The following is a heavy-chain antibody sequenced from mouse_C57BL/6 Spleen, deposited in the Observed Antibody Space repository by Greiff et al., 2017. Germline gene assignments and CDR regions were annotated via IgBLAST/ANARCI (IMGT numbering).Heavy chain of an antibody. V-gene: IGHV5-4*01. Sequence: DVHLVESGGGLVKPGGSLKLSCAASGFTFSSYAMSWVRQTPEKRLEWVATISDGGSYTYYPDNVKGRFTISRDNAKNNLYLQMSHLKSEDTAMYYCARDNYGSSYGFAYWGQGTLVTVSA. J-gene: IGHJ3*01. D-gene: IGHD1-1*01. CDR2: ISDGGSYT. CDR1: GFTFSSYA. CDR3: ARDNYGSSYGFAY.